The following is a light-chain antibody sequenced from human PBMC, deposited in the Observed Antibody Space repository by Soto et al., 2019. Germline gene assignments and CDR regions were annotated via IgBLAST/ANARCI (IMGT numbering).Light chain of an antibody. J-gene: IGLJ3*02. CDR1: SSNVGINT. Sequence: QSVLTQPPSTAATPGQRVTISCSGISSNVGINTVSWYQQVPGTAPRLLTYTNDQRPSGVPGRFSGSKSGTSASLAIGGLQSEDEADYYCAAWDDSLSGLVFGGGTQLTVL. CDR2: TND. V-gene: IGLV1-44*01. CDR3: AAWDDSLSGLV.